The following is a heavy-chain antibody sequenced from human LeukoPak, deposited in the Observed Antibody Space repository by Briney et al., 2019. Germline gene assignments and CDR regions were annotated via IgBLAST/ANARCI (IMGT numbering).Heavy chain of an antibody. CDR2: MNPNSGNT. CDR1: GYTFTSYD. Sequence: ASVQFSCKASGYTFTSYDINWVRQATGQGLEWMGWMNPNSGNTGYAQKFQGRVTMTRNTSISTAYMELSSLRSEDTAVYYCARGRRGGDSSSSSFDYWGQGTLVTVSS. CDR3: ARGRRGGDSSSSSFDY. V-gene: IGHV1-8*01. D-gene: IGHD6-6*01. J-gene: IGHJ4*02.